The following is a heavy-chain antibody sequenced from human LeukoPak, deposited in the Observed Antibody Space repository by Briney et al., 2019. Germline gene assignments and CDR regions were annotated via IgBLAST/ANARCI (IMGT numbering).Heavy chain of an antibody. CDR3: AREDGEIVVVPAAISEKRSFDL. CDR1: GYTFTGYY. CDR2: INPNIGGT. J-gene: IGHJ5*02. D-gene: IGHD2-2*01. Sequence: ASVKVSCKASGYTFTGYYIHWVRQAPVQGLEWMGWINPNIGGTNYAQKFQGRVTMTRDTSISTAYMELSSLRSEDTAVYYCAREDGEIVVVPAAISEKRSFDLWGQGTLVTVSS. V-gene: IGHV1-2*02.